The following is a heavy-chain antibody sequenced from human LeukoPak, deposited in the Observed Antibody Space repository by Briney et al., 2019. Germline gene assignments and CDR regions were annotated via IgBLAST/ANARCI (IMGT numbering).Heavy chain of an antibody. D-gene: IGHD3-10*01. CDR3: ARSALKYYSSGSYF. CDR2: IIPIFGTA. V-gene: IGHV1-69*05. CDR1: GGTFSSYA. J-gene: IGHJ4*02. Sequence: SVKVSCKASGGTFSSYAISWVQQAPGQGLGWMGGIIPIFGTANYAQKFQDRVTMTTDTSTSTAYMELRNLRSDDTAVYYCARSALKYYSSGSYFWGQGTLVTASS.